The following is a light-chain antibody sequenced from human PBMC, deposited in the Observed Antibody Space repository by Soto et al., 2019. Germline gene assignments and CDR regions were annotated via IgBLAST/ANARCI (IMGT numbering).Light chain of an antibody. CDR2: GNS. Sequence: VLTQPPSVSGAPGQRVTISCTGSSSNIGAGYDVHWYQQLPGTAPKLLIYGNSNRPSGVPDRFSGSKSGTSASLAITGLQAEDEADYYCQSYDSSLRNVFGTGTKLTVL. J-gene: IGLJ1*01. V-gene: IGLV1-40*01. CDR1: SSNIGAGYD. CDR3: QSYDSSLRNV.